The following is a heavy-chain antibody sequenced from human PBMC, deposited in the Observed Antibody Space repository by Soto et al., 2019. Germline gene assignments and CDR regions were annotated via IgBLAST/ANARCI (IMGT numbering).Heavy chain of an antibody. Sequence: QVHLVQSGAEVKKPGASVKVSCKASGYTFTSYGITWVRQAPGQGLEWMGWISAPNGNTDYAQKLQGRVIVTRDTSTSPASRELRSLISDDRAVYSCARGRYGDYWGQGALVTVSS. CDR3: ARGRYGDY. CDR1: GYTFTSYG. CDR2: ISAPNGNT. D-gene: IGHD1-1*01. V-gene: IGHV1-18*01. J-gene: IGHJ4*02.